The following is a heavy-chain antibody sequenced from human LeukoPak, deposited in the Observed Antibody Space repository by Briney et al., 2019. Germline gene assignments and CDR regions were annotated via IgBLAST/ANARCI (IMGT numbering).Heavy chain of an antibody. CDR3: ARAPSTVPTTGPDY. CDR2: VYHSGSI. V-gene: IGHV4-38-2*01. J-gene: IGHJ4*02. CDR1: GYSISSGYY. Sequence: KPSETLSLTCAVSGYSISSGYYWGWIRQPPGKVLGWIGTVYHSGSIYYNPSLKSRLTMSIDTSKTQFSLKLTSVTAADTAVYYCARAPSTVPTTGPDYWGQGALVTVSS. D-gene: IGHD3-9*01.